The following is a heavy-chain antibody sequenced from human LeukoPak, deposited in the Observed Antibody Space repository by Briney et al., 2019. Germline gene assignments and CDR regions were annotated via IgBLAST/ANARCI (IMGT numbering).Heavy chain of an antibody. J-gene: IGHJ4*02. CDR1: GFTFSRYW. V-gene: IGHV3-7*01. Sequence: GGSLRLSCAASGFTFSRYWMTWVRQAPGKGLEWVANIKEDGSENSYVESVKGRFTISRDNAKNSLYLQLNSLRAEDTAVYFRARQRYSDYWGQGTLVTVSS. D-gene: IGHD1-1*01. CDR3: ARQRYSDY. CDR2: IKEDGSEN.